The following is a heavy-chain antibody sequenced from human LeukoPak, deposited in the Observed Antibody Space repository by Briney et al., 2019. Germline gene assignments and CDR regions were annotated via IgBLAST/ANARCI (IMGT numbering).Heavy chain of an antibody. V-gene: IGHV4-38-2*01. J-gene: IGHJ5*02. CDR1: GYSISSGYY. Sequence: SETLSLTCAVSGYSISSGYYWGWIRQPPGKGLEWIGSIYHSGNTYYNPSLKSRVTISVDTSKNQFSLKLSSVTAADTAVYYCTRGPITMVRGVLPALYCFDPWGQGTLVTVSS. CDR3: TRGPITMVRGVLPALYCFDP. CDR2: IYHSGNT. D-gene: IGHD3-10*01.